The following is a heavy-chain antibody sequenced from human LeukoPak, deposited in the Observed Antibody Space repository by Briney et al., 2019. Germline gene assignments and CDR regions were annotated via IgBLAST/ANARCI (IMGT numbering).Heavy chain of an antibody. CDR1: GSMFSNNW. J-gene: IGHJ4*02. CDR3: VININWSFGS. D-gene: IGHD1-1*01. Sequence: LSGGSLRLSCGASGSMFSNNWMSWVRQAPGKGLEWMANIKPDGSNEYYADSVKGRFTISRDNAKNSLYLHMNSLRVEDTAIYYCVININWSFGSWGQGDVVIVSS. V-gene: IGHV3-7*01. CDR2: IKPDGSNE.